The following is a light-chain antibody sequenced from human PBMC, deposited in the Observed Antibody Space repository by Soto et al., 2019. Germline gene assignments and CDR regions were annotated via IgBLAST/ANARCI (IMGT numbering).Light chain of an antibody. V-gene: IGLV2-14*01. CDR3: SSSTSSSTLV. CDR1: SSDVGGYNY. J-gene: IGLJ2*01. CDR2: DVN. Sequence: SALTQPASVSGSPGQSITISCTGTSSDVGGYNYVSWYQQHPGKAPNLMIYDVNNRPSGVSNRFSGSKSGNTASLTISGLQAEDEADYYCSSSTSSSTLVFGGGTKLTVL.